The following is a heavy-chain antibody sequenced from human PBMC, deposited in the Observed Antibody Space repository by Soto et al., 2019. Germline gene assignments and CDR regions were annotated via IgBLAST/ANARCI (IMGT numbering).Heavy chain of an antibody. V-gene: IGHV3-30*18. D-gene: IGHD3-3*01. J-gene: IGHJ6*02. Sequence: QVQLVESGGGVVQPRRSLRLSGAASGFTFSSHGMHWVRQAPGKGLEWVAVISYDGSNKYYADSVKGRFTISRDNSKNTLYLQMNSLRAEDTAVYYCAKGDYDFWSGYYPGYYYYGMDVWGQGTTVTVSS. CDR1: GFTFSSHG. CDR3: AKGDYDFWSGYYPGYYYYGMDV. CDR2: ISYDGSNK.